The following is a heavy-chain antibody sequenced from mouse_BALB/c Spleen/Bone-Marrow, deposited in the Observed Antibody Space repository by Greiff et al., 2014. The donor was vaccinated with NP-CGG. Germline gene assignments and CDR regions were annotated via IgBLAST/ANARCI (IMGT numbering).Heavy chain of an antibody. D-gene: IGHD1-1*01. CDR3: ARQYGSSYFDY. CDR2: ISGGGSYT. J-gene: IGHJ2*01. Sequence: EVQLVESGGGLVKPGGSLKLSCAASGFTFSSYGMSWVRQTPEKRLEWVATISGGGSYTYYPDSVKGRFTISRDNAKNNLYLQMCSLRSEDTALYYCARQYGSSYFDYWGQGTTLTVSS. CDR1: GFTFSSYG. V-gene: IGHV5-9-2*01.